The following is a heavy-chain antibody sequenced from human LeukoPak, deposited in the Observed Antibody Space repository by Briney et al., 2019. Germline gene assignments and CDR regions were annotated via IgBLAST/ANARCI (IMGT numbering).Heavy chain of an antibody. V-gene: IGHV4-31*03. CDR1: GGSISSGGYD. CDR2: IYYSGST. J-gene: IGHJ4*02. Sequence: SETLSLTCTVSGGSISSGGYDWSWIRQHPGKGLEWIGYIYYSGSTYYNPSLKSRVTISVDTSKNQFSLKLSSVTAADTAVYYCARESRKYYDSASDYWGQGTLVTVSS. CDR3: ARESRKYYDSASDY. D-gene: IGHD3-22*01.